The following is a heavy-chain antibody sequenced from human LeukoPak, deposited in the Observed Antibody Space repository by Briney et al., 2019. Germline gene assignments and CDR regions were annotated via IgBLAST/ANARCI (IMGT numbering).Heavy chain of an antibody. CDR2: INPNSGGT. CDR3: ARESYGLSLNY. CDR1: GYTFTGYY. V-gene: IGHV1-2*06. D-gene: IGHD5-18*01. J-gene: IGHJ4*02. Sequence: GASVKVSCKASGYTFTGYYMHWVRQAPGQGLEWMGRINPNSGGTNYAQKFQGRATMTRDTSISTAYMELSRLRSDDTAVYYCARESYGLSLNYWGQGTLVTVSS.